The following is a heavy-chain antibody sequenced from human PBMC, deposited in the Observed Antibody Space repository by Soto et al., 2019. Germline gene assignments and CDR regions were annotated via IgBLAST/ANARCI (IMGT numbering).Heavy chain of an antibody. CDR3: ARRVAVAGDAFDI. CDR2: ISSFSTYI. Sequence: PGGSLRLSCXASGFTFSTYAMTWVRQAPGKGLEWVSSISSFSTYIYYTDSLKGRFTISRDNAKNSLYLQMNSLRAEDTAVYYCARRVAVAGDAFDIWGQGTMVTVSS. D-gene: IGHD6-19*01. V-gene: IGHV3-21*01. CDR1: GFTFSTYA. J-gene: IGHJ3*02.